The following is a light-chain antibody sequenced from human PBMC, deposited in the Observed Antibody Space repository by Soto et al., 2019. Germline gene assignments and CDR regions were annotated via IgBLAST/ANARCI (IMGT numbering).Light chain of an antibody. CDR1: QSVNTY. J-gene: IGKJ4*01. Sequence: EIVLTQSPATLSLSPGEGATLSCRASQSVNTYLAWYQQQPGQAPRLLIYDGVNWATGIPARFSGSGSGTDFTLTISSLEPEDFEVYYCQQGGSFGGGTKVEI. V-gene: IGKV3-11*01. CDR2: DGV. CDR3: QQGGS.